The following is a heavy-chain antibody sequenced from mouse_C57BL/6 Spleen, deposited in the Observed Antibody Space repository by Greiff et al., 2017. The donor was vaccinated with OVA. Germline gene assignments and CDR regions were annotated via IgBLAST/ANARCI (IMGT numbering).Heavy chain of an antibody. V-gene: IGHV5-17*01. D-gene: IGHD3-3*01. CDR3: AREGPYYFDY. Sequence: EVKLVESGGGLVKPGGSLKLSCAASGFTFSDYGMHWVRQAPEQGLEWVAYISSGSSTIYYADTVKGRFTISRDNAKNTLFLQMTSLRSEDTAMYYCAREGPYYFDYWGQGTTLTVSS. CDR1: GFTFSDYG. CDR2: ISSGSSTI. J-gene: IGHJ2*01.